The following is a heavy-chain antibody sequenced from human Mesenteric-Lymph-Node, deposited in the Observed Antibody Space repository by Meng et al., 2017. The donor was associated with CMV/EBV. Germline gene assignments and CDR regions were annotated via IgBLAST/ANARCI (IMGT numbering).Heavy chain of an antibody. Sequence: ASVKVSCKASGYTFTSFDINWVRQTTGQGLEWMGWITPNSGNTGYAQKFKGRVTMTRNTSISKAYMELSSLRSEDTAVYYCARVQGGYSNHGEGSVDYWGQGTMVTVSS. CDR1: GYTFTSFD. CDR3: ARVQGGYSNHGEGSVDY. V-gene: IGHV1-8*01. J-gene: IGHJ4*02. CDR2: ITPNSGNT. D-gene: IGHD4-11*01.